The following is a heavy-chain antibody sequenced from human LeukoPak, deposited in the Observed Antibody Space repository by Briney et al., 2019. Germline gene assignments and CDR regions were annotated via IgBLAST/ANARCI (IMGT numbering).Heavy chain of an antibody. CDR3: ARVLTNYYYMDV. CDR2: ISSSRSNI. D-gene: IGHD3-9*01. J-gene: IGHJ6*03. CDR1: GFTFSNYN. V-gene: IGHV3-48*04. Sequence: GGSLRLFCAAAGFTFSNYNMIWVRQAPGKGLEWVSDISSSRSNINYADSVKGRFTISRDNARNSLYLLMNSLTAEDTAVYYCARVLTNYYYMDVWGKGTTVTVSS.